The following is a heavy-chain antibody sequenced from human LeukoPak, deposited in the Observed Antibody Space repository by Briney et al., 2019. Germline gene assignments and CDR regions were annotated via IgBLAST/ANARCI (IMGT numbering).Heavy chain of an antibody. CDR3: AKDLAGTTSFDF. Sequence: GGSLRLSCGASGFTFSNNAMYWVRQAPGKGLEGVSGISDNGRSTYYADSVKGRFTISRDKSKNMLYLQMNSLRAEDTAIYYCAKDLAGTTSFDFWGQGTLVTVSS. J-gene: IGHJ4*02. CDR1: GFTFSNNA. D-gene: IGHD1-7*01. CDR2: ISDNGRST. V-gene: IGHV3-23*01.